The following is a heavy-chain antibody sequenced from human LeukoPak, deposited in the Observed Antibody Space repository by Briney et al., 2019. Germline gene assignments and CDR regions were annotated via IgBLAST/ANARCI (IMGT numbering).Heavy chain of an antibody. V-gene: IGHV3-21*01. D-gene: IGHD2-15*01. CDR2: ISSSSSYI. CDR3: AREGCSGGSCYREYFQH. J-gene: IGHJ1*01. CDR1: GFTFSSYS. Sequence: GGSLRLSCAASGFTFSSYSMNWVRQAPGKGLEWVSSISSSSSYIYYADSVKGRFTISRDNAKNSLYLQMNSLRAEDTAVYYCAREGCSGGSCYREYFQHWGQGTLVTVSS.